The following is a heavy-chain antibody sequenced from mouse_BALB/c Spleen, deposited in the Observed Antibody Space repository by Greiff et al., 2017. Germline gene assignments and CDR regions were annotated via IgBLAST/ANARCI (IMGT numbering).Heavy chain of an antibody. CDR1: GYTFTSYW. D-gene: IGHD3-1*01. Sequence: LKQPGSELVRPGASVKLSCKASGYTFTSYWMHWVKQRPGQGLEWIGNIYPGSGSTNYDEKFKSKATLTVDTSSSTAYMQLSSLTSEDSAVYYCTRRARGLRGFDYWGQGTTLTVSS. CDR3: TRRARGLRGFDY. CDR2: IYPGSGST. V-gene: IGHV1S22*01. J-gene: IGHJ2*01.